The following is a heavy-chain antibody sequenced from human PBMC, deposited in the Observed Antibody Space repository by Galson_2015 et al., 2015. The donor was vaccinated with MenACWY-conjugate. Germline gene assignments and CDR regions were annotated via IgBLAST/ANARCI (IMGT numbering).Heavy chain of an antibody. V-gene: IGHV4-59*01. CDR3: ARARDGYNYDAFDI. CDR1: GGSISSYY. J-gene: IGHJ3*02. CDR2: IYYSGST. Sequence: SETLSLTCPVPGGSISSYYWSWIRQPPGKGLEWIGYIYYSGSTNYNPSLKSRVTISVDTSKNQFSLKLSSVTAADTAVYYCARARDGYNYDAFDIWGQGTMVTVSS. D-gene: IGHD5-24*01.